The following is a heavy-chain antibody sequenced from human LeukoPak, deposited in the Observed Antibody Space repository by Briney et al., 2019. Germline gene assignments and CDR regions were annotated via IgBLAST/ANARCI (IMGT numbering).Heavy chain of an antibody. CDR2: ISSSGSTM. CDR3: ARVRVTVTTLDY. Sequence: GGSLRLSCAASGFTFSSYEVNWVRQALGKGLEWVSYISSSGSTMYYADSVKGRFTVSRDNAKNSLFLQMNSLRAEDTAVYYCARVRVTVTTLDYWGQGALVTVSS. J-gene: IGHJ4*02. V-gene: IGHV3-48*03. CDR1: GFTFSSYE. D-gene: IGHD4-17*01.